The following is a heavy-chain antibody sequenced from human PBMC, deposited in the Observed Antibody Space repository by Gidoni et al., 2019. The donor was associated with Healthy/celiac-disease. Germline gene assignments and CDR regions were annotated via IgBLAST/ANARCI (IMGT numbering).Heavy chain of an antibody. J-gene: IGHJ4*02. CDR2: ISGSGGST. Sequence: EVQLLESGGGLVQPGGSLRLSCAASGFTFSSDAMSWVRQAPGKGLEWVSAISGSGGSTYYADSVKGRFTISRDNSKNTLYLQMNSLRAEDTAVYYCAKSDYDSSATNYWGQGTLVTVSS. D-gene: IGHD3-22*01. V-gene: IGHV3-23*01. CDR3: AKSDYDSSATNY. CDR1: GFTFSSDA.